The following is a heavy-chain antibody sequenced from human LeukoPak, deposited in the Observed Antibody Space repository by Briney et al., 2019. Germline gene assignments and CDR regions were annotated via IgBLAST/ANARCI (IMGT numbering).Heavy chain of an antibody. Sequence: ASVKVSCKASGYTFTGYYMHWVRQAPGQGLEWMGWINPNSGGTNYAQKFQGRVTMTRDTSISTAYMELSGLRSDDTAGYYCARVAIFGVVRELDYWGQGTLVTVSS. D-gene: IGHD3-3*01. CDR3: ARVAIFGVVRELDY. CDR2: INPNSGGT. J-gene: IGHJ4*02. V-gene: IGHV1-2*02. CDR1: GYTFTGYY.